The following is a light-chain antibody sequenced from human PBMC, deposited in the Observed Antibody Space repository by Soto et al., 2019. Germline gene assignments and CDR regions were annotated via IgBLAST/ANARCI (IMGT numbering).Light chain of an antibody. V-gene: IGKV1-12*01. CDR3: QQGSRFPFT. Sequence: DIQITQSPSSVSASVGDRVTVTCRASQNVSTWLTWYQQTPGKAPNLLIYGASTLQRGVPSRFSRSGSGTEFTLPISSLQPEDFAIYFCQQGSRFPFTFGPGTRVYFK. J-gene: IGKJ3*01. CDR1: QNVSTW. CDR2: GAS.